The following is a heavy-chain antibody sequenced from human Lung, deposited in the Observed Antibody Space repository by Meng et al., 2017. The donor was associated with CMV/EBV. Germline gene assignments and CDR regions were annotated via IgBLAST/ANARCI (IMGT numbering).Heavy chain of an antibody. D-gene: IGHD6-19*01. J-gene: IGHJ4*02. CDR3: AKESSGFDY. CDR2: ISWNSGSI. CDR1: GFTFDDYA. Sequence: SXKISCAASGFTFDDYAMHWVRQAPGKGLEWVSGISWNSGSIGYADSVKGRFTISRDNAKNPLYLQMNSLRAEDTALYYCAKESSGFDYWGQGTLVTV. V-gene: IGHV3-9*01.